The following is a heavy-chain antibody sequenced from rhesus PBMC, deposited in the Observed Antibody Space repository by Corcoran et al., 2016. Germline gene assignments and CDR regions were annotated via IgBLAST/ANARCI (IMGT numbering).Heavy chain of an antibody. CDR1: GYSISSGYY. CDR3: ARRPYYYDSGYFY. J-gene: IGHJ4*01. D-gene: IGHD3-28*01. CDR2: ISGSSGST. V-gene: IGHV4-99*01. Sequence: QAQLQESGPGLVKPSDTLSLTCAVSGYSISSGYYWGWIRQPPGKGLEYIGYISGSSGSTYYNPSLKSRVTISKDTSKNQFSLKLSSVTAADTAVYYCARRPYYYDSGYFYWGQGVLVTVSS.